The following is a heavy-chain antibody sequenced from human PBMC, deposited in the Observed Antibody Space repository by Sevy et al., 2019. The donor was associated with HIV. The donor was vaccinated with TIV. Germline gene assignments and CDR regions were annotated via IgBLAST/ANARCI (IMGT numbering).Heavy chain of an antibody. CDR2: IYYSGST. D-gene: IGHD3-10*01. J-gene: IGHJ6*02. Sequence: SESLSLTCTVSGGSISSYYWSWIRQPPGKGLEWIGYIYYSGSTNYNSSLKSRVTISVDTSKNQFSLKLSSVTAADTAVYYCARDYGPAPVDYYYYGMDVWGQGTTVTVSS. CDR1: GGSISSYY. V-gene: IGHV4-59*01. CDR3: ARDYGPAPVDYYYYGMDV.